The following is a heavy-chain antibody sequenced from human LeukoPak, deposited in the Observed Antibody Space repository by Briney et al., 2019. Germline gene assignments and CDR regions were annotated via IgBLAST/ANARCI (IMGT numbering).Heavy chain of an antibody. D-gene: IGHD3-10*01. CDR3: ARGGHRQKEF. J-gene: IGHJ4*02. V-gene: IGHV3-7*01. Sequence: GGSLRLSCAASGFSLSEYWMSWVRQAPGKGLEWVAIIKPDGSDKFHVDSVKGRFTISRDNAKNSLYLQMSNLRAEDTAVYYCARGGHRQKEFWGQGTLVTVSS. CDR2: IKPDGSDK. CDR1: GFSLSEYW.